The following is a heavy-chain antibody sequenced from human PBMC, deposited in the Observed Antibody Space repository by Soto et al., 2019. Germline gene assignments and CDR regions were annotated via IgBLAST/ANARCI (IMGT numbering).Heavy chain of an antibody. D-gene: IGHD4-17*01. CDR1: GWSFSDYY. Sequence: SETLSLTFAVYGWSFSDYYWSLIRQPPGKGLEWIGEINHSGSTNYNPSLKSRVTISVDTSKNQFSLKLSSVTAADTAVYYCARKSERYGDYVSWFDPWGQGTLVTVS. CDR3: ARKSERYGDYVSWFDP. J-gene: IGHJ5*02. CDR2: INHSGST. V-gene: IGHV4-34*01.